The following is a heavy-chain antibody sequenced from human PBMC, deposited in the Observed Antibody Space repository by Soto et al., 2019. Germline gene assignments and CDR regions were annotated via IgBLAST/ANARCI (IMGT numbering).Heavy chain of an antibody. Sequence: QVQLVQSGAEVKKPGSSVKVSCKASGGTFSSYTISWVRQAPGQGLEWMGRIIPILGIANYAKKLQGRVTITADKSTSTAYMELSSLRSEATAVFYCAREGQLVPQFDYWGQGTLVTVSS. V-gene: IGHV1-69*08. CDR3: AREGQLVPQFDY. D-gene: IGHD6-6*01. CDR2: IIPILGIA. CDR1: GGTFSSYT. J-gene: IGHJ4*02.